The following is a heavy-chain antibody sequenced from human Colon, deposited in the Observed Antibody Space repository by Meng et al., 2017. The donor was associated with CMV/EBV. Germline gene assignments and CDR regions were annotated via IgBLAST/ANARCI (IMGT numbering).Heavy chain of an antibody. D-gene: IGHD1-26*01. CDR3: ARGYSGSYHHY. CDR1: GFTFSSYA. V-gene: IGHV3-23*01. CDR2: ISGSGGSA. Sequence: SCAASGFTFSSYAMSWVRQAPGKGLEWVSAISGSGGSAYYADSVKGRFTISRDNSKNTLYLQMNSLRAEDTAVYYCARGYSGSYHHYWGQGTLVTVSS. J-gene: IGHJ4*02.